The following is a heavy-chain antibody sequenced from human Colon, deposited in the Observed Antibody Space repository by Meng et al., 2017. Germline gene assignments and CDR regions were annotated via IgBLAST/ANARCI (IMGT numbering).Heavy chain of an antibody. Sequence: EVQLVESGGGLVEPGGSLRLSCAASGFIFSNYRMNWVRQAPGKGLEWVSVIDYGGISTYYADSVKGRFTISRDNAKNSVSLQMNNLRAEDTAVYYCVREEYDPRDFWGQGTLVTVSS. CDR2: IDYGGIST. V-gene: IGHV3-21*01. CDR1: GFIFSNYR. CDR3: VREEYDPRDF. D-gene: IGHD3-16*01. J-gene: IGHJ4*02.